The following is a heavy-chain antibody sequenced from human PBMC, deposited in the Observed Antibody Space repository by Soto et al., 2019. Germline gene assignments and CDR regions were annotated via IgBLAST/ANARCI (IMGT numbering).Heavy chain of an antibody. Sequence: ASVKVSCKASGDTFSSYTISWVRQAPGQGLEWMGRIIPILGIANYAQKFQGRVTITADKSTSTAYMELSSLRSEDTAVYYCARNGPRRGYSGYDFLGYWGQGTLVTVSS. V-gene: IGHV1-69*02. J-gene: IGHJ4*02. CDR3: ARNGPRRGYSGYDFLGY. CDR1: GDTFSSYT. CDR2: IIPILGIA. D-gene: IGHD5-12*01.